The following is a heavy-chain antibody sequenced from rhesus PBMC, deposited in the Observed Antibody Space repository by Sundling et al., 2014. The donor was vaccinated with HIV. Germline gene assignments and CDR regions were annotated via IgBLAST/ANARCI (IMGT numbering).Heavy chain of an antibody. V-gene: IGHV3-46*02. CDR1: GFTFSSTR. CDR2: IKYDGSEK. CDR3: VTSSEYSNLDYFDS. D-gene: IGHD4-23*01. J-gene: IGHJ4*01. Sequence: EVQLVESGGGLAKPGGSLRLSCAASGFTFSSTRMNWIRQAPGKRLEWVADIKYDGSEKYYVDSVKGRFTISRDNAKNSLYLQMNSLRAEDTAVYYCVTSSEYSNLDYFDSWGQGVLVTVSS.